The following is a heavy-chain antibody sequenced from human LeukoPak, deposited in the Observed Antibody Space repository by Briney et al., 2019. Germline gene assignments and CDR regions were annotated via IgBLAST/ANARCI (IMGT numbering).Heavy chain of an antibody. CDR1: GFTFSKEW. CDR2: IKSKTDGGTT. J-gene: IGHJ4*02. D-gene: IGHD4-17*01. CDR3: STLTVVTTSY. V-gene: IGHV3-15*01. Sequence: GGSLRLSCAVSGFTFSKEWMSWVRQAPGKGLEWVGRIKSKTDGGTTDYAAPVKGRFTISRDDSKDTLYLQMNSLKTEDTAVHYCSTLTVVTTSYWGQGTLVTVSS.